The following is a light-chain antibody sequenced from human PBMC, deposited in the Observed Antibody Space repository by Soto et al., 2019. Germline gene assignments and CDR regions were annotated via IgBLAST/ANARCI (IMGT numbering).Light chain of an antibody. J-gene: IGLJ2*01. V-gene: IGLV1-51*01. CDR1: SSNIGNNY. Sequence: QSVLTQPPSVSAAPGQKVTISCSGSSSNIGNNYVSWYQHFPGTAPKLLIYVNNKRPSGIPDRFSGSKSGTSATLGITGLQTGDEADYYCGTWDSSLSAGEVVFGGGTKLTVL. CDR2: VNN. CDR3: GTWDSSLSAGEVV.